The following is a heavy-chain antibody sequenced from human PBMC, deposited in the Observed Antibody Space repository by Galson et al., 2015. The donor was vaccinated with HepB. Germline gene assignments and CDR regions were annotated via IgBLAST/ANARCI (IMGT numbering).Heavy chain of an antibody. V-gene: IGHV4-34*01. CDR1: GGSLSNYY. CDR2: IYHTGST. Sequence: ETLSLTCAVYGGSLSNYYWSWIRQPPGKGLEWIGDIYHTGSTTYNPSLKSRVIISLDTSKNQVSLNLTSVTAADTAMYYCARWDIIRNSFDPWGQGTLVTVSS. CDR3: ARWDIIRNSFDP. D-gene: IGHD3-10*01. J-gene: IGHJ5*02.